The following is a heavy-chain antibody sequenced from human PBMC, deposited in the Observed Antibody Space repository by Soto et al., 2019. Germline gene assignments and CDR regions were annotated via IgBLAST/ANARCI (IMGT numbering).Heavy chain of an antibody. CDR2: IYWNDDK. V-gene: IGHV2-5*01. CDR1: GFSVSARGVG. CDR3: AHSPWGAAPDY. Sequence: SGPSLVNPTQTLTLTCALSGFSVSARGVGVGWIRQPPGKALEWLAIIYWNDDKLYRPSLQSRLTITKDTSKNQVVLTMTNMDPVDTATYYCAHSPWGAAPDYWGQGTPVTVSS. J-gene: IGHJ4*02. D-gene: IGHD3-16*01.